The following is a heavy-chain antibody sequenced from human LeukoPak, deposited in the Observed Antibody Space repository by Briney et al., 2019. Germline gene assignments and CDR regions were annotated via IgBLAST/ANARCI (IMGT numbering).Heavy chain of an antibody. V-gene: IGHV3-33*01. J-gene: IGHJ4*02. D-gene: IGHD1-26*01. CDR1: GFTFSNYG. CDR2: IWYDGSNK. Sequence: GGSLRLSCAASGFTFSNYGMHWVRQAPGKGLEWVAVIWYDGSNKYYADSVKGRFTISRDNSKNTLYLQMNSLRAEDTAVYYCARLRYSGSYYFDYWGQGTLVTVSS. CDR3: ARLRYSGSYYFDY.